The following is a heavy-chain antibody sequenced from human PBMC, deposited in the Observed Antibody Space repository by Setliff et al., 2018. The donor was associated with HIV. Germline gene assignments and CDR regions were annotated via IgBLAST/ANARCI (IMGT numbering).Heavy chain of an antibody. CDR3: ARDPTAPSVTLFGVAGGTYWFDP. CDR1: GYTFNNYG. CDR2: INTDSANT. J-gene: IGHJ5*02. D-gene: IGHD3-3*01. Sequence: ASVKVSCKALGYTFNNYGVTWVRQAPGQGLEWVGWINTDSANTNYAQKFLGRVTMTTDTSTNTVYLDLRSLKSDDTAVYYCARDPTAPSVTLFGVAGGTYWFDPWGRGTLVTVSS. V-gene: IGHV1-18*01.